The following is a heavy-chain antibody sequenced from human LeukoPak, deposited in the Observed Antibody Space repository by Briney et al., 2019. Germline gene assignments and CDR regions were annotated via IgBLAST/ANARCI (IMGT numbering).Heavy chain of an antibody. V-gene: IGHV3-30*03. CDR2: ISYDGSNK. CDR1: GFTFSSYG. D-gene: IGHD3-9*01. J-gene: IGHJ4*02. Sequence: GGSLRLSCAASGFTFSSYGMHWVRQAPGKGLEWVAVISYDGSNKYYADSVKGRFTIPRDNSKNTLYLQMNSLRAEDTAVYYCATGYKYYFDYWGQGTLVTVSS. CDR3: ATGYKYYFDY.